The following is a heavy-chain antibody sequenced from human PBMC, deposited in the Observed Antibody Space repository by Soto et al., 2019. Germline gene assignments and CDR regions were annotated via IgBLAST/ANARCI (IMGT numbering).Heavy chain of an antibody. V-gene: IGHV3-9*01. CDR3: AKDKSTGEYSYYCYMDV. D-gene: IGHD4-17*01. CDR2: ISWNSGQL. J-gene: IGHJ6*03. Sequence: EVLLVESGGGLVQPDRPLRLSCAASGFNFENYAMHWVRQAPGKGLEWVSGISWNSGQLDYAGSVRGRFTISRDNGKNSLYLEMNSLRPDDTALYFCAKDKSTGEYSYYCYMDVWGRGTTVIVSS. CDR1: GFNFENYA.